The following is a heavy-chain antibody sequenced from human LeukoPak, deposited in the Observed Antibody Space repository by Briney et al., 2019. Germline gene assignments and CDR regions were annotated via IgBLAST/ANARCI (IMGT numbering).Heavy chain of an antibody. CDR3: ARDWSSLMDSSGWYDAFDI. CDR1: GGSISSYY. CDR2: IYTSGST. V-gene: IGHV4-4*07. Sequence: SETLSLTCTVSGGSISSYYWSWIRQPAGKGLEWIGRIYTSGSTNYNPSLKSRVTMSVDTSKNQCSLKLSSVTAADTAVYYCARDWSSLMDSSGWYDAFDIWGQGTMVTVSS. J-gene: IGHJ3*02. D-gene: IGHD6-19*01.